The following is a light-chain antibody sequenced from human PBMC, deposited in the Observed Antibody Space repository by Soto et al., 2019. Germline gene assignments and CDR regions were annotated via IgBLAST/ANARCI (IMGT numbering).Light chain of an antibody. Sequence: DIQMTQSPSTLSASVGERVIITCRASQSVNRWLAWYQQKPGRAPKLLIYHASSLPSGVPARFSGSGSGTEFTLTISSLKPDDFATYYCQQYDSFWTFGQGTKVEIK. CDR3: QQYDSFWT. J-gene: IGKJ1*01. V-gene: IGKV1-5*01. CDR1: QSVNRW. CDR2: HAS.